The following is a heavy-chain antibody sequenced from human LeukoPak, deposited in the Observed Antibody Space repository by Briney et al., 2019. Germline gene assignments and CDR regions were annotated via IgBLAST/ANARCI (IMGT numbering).Heavy chain of an antibody. CDR1: GVSISSYH. J-gene: IGHJ4*02. CDR3: ARDGLYSYGYSYFDY. Sequence: SETLSLTCAVSGVSISSYHWSWIRLPAGKGLEWIGRFHITESTNYNPSLKSRVTMSIDTSKDQFSLRLSSVTAADTAVYYCARDGLYSYGYSYFDYWGQGTLVTVFS. CDR2: FHITEST. D-gene: IGHD5-18*01. V-gene: IGHV4-4*07.